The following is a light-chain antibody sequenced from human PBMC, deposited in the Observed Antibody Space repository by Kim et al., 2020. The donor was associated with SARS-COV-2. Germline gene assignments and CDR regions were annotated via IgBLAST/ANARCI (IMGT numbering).Light chain of an antibody. CDR1: QTINNQ. CDR2: DAT. J-gene: IGKJ1*01. CDR3: QQSNDWPPLT. V-gene: IGKV3-15*01. Sequence: PRERHHHSCRSSQTINNQLVGYQQKPGQAPRLLIYDATTRATGVPARFIGSGSETDFTLSISSLQSEDFAVYYCQQSNDWPPLTFGQGTKVDIK.